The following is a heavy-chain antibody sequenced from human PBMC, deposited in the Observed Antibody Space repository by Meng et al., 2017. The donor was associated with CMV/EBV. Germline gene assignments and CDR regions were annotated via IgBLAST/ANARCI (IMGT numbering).Heavy chain of an antibody. V-gene: IGHV4-38-2*02. Sequence: GSLRLSCTVSGYSISSGYYWGWIRQPPGKGLEWIGSIYHSGGTYYNPSLKSRVTISVDTSKNQFSLKLSSVTAADTAVYYCARVVPAAIGGRGGPFDYWGQGTLVTVSS. CDR3: ARVVPAAIGGRGGPFDY. J-gene: IGHJ4*02. CDR2: IYHSGGT. CDR1: GYSISSGYY. D-gene: IGHD2-2*02.